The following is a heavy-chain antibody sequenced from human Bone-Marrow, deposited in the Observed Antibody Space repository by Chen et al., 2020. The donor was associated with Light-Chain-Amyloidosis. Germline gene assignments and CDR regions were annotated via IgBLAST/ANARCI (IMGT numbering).Heavy chain of an antibody. CDR2: IKQDGSEK. V-gene: IGHV3-7*03. J-gene: IGHJ5*02. CDR1: GCTFSSYW. D-gene: IGHD3-3*01. CDR3: ARPPLRYDFWSGRPGFDP. Sequence: EVQLVESGGGLVQPGGALRLSCAASGCTFSSYWMSWVRQAPGKGLEWVANIKQDGSEKYYVDSVKGRFTISRDNAKNSLYLQMNSLRAEDTAVYYCARPPLRYDFWSGRPGFDPWGQGTLVTVSS.